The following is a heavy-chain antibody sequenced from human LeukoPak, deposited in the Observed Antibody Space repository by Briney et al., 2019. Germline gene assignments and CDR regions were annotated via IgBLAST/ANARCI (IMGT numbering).Heavy chain of an antibody. CDR2: IYYSGST. CDR3: ARRPYTSGWYYYFDY. CDR1: GGSISSSSSY. D-gene: IGHD6-19*01. V-gene: IGHV4-39*01. J-gene: IGHJ4*02. Sequence: SETLSLTCTVSGGSISSSSSYWGWIRQPPGKGLEWIGSIYYSGSTYYNPSLKSRVTISVDTSKNQFSLGLSSVTAADTAVYYCARRPYTSGWYYYFDYWGQGTLVTVSS.